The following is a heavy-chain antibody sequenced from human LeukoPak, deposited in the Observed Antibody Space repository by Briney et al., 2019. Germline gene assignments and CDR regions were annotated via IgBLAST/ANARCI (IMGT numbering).Heavy chain of an antibody. CDR2: ISSSSISI. Sequence: GGSLRLSCAASGFTFRRYDMSWVRQAPGKGLEWVSSISSSSISINYADSVRDRFTISRDNARELLYLQMHNLRSEDTAVYYCARVYDVLTGGFDYWGQGVLVTVSS. J-gene: IGHJ4*02. V-gene: IGHV3-21*01. D-gene: IGHD3-9*01. CDR1: GFTFRRYD. CDR3: ARVYDVLTGGFDY.